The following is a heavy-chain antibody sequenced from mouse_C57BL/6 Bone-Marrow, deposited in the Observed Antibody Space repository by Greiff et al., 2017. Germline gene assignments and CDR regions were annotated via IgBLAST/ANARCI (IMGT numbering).Heavy chain of an antibody. CDR3: ARRIYYYGSSYYAMDY. J-gene: IGHJ4*01. Sequence: QVQLQQSGAELMKPGASVKLSCKATGYTFTGYWIEWVKQRPGHGLEWIGEILPGSGSTNYNEKFKGKATFTADTSSNTAYMQLSSLTTEDSAIYYRARRIYYYGSSYYAMDYWGQGTSVTVSS. V-gene: IGHV1-9*01. D-gene: IGHD1-1*01. CDR2: ILPGSGST. CDR1: GYTFTGYW.